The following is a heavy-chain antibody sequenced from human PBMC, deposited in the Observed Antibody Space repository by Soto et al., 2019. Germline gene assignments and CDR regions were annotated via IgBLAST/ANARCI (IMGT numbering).Heavy chain of an antibody. J-gene: IGHJ6*02. CDR1: GYTFTDYG. Sequence: QVQMVQSGGEVKKPGASVKVSCKTSGYTFTDYGISWVRQAPGQGLEWMGWINTYNDKTDYTQKLQARVTLTTDTATTTAYMELRSLTSDDTAVYYCARGYDIWSGRSFGMDVWGQGNTISVSS. CDR3: ARGYDIWSGRSFGMDV. CDR2: INTYNDKT. D-gene: IGHD3-3*01. V-gene: IGHV1-18*01.